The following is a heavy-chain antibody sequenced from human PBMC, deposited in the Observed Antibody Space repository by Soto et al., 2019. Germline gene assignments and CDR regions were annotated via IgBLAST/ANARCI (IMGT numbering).Heavy chain of an antibody. J-gene: IGHJ6*03. CDR1: SGSISSDNW. CDR2: IYHSGAT. D-gene: IGHD6-6*01. CDR3: AKSSLSDFPYYYYNMDV. V-gene: IGHV4-4*02. Sequence: QVQLQESGPGLVKPSGTLSLTCGVSSGSISSDNWWSWVRQTPGKGLEWIGEIYHSGATNYNPSLKRRVTISVDKSKNQYSLVLSSVTAADTAVYYCAKSSLSDFPYYYYNMDVWGKGTTVTVSS.